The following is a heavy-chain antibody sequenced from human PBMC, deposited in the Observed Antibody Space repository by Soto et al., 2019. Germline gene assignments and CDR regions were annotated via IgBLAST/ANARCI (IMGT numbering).Heavy chain of an antibody. CDR3: AKDPPSPWTANWVDP. CDR1: GFNFNTFA. D-gene: IGHD5-12*01. J-gene: IGHJ5*02. V-gene: IGHV3-23*01. CDR2: ISSSGDSR. Sequence: PGGSLRLSCAASGFNFNTFAMSWIRQAPGKGLERVSHISSSGDSRDYADSVRGRFTISRDNSKNVLFLQMNSLRADDTATYYCAKDPPSPWTANWVDPWGKGTLVTVSS.